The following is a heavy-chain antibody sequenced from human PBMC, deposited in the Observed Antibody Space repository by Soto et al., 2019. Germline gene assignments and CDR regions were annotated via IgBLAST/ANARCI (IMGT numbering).Heavy chain of an antibody. Sequence: QVQLQESGPGLVKPSETLSLTCTVSGGSIKRDYWSWIRQPPGKGLECIGYISYRGGANYNPSLKSRVTMSVDTSKNQFSLKVRSVTAADTAVYYCARHFDHDSHGDYFDYWGQGTLATVSS. V-gene: IGHV4-59*08. D-gene: IGHD3-3*01. J-gene: IGHJ4*02. CDR3: ARHFDHDSHGDYFDY. CDR1: GGSIKRDY. CDR2: ISYRGGA.